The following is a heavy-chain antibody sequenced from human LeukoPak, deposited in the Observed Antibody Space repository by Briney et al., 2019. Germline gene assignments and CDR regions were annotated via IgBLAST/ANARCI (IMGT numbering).Heavy chain of an antibody. CDR2: MNPNSGNT. CDR1: GYTFTSYD. J-gene: IGHJ3*02. V-gene: IGHV1-8*03. D-gene: IGHD2-21*01. Sequence: ASVKVSCKASGYTFTSYDINWVRQATGQGLEWMGWMNPNSGNTGYAQKFQGRVTITRNTSISTAYMELSSLRSEDTAVYYCARGPATYCGGDCADDAFDIWGQGTMVTVSS. CDR3: ARGPATYCGGDCADDAFDI.